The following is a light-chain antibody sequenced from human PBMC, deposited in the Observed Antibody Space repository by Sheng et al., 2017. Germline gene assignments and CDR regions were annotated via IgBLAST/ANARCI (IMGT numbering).Light chain of an antibody. CDR2: GAS. Sequence: EILLTQSPGTLSLSPGERATLSCRASLTVNTNYVAWYQKRPVQPPRVLIYGASKRATGIPDRFSGSGSGRDFTLSISRLEPEDFAVYYCQQYGSSPWTFGHGTKVEVK. V-gene: IGKV3-20*01. CDR3: QQYGSSPWT. J-gene: IGKJ1*01. CDR1: LTVNTNY.